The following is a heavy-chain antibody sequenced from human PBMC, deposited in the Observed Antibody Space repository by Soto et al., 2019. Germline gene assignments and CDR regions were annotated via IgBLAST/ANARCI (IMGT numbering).Heavy chain of an antibody. Sequence: SETLSLTCTVSGGSITSSNYYCSWIPHSPGEGLEWIGHIYYSGSAYYNPSPTSRVTMSVDTSKNQFSLNLDSATVADTAVYFCASELTGYSYGPGEVYWGRGNLVTVS. D-gene: IGHD5-18*01. CDR2: IYYSGSA. J-gene: IGHJ4*02. CDR1: GGSITSSNYY. CDR3: ASELTGYSYGPGEVY. V-gene: IGHV4-30-4*01.